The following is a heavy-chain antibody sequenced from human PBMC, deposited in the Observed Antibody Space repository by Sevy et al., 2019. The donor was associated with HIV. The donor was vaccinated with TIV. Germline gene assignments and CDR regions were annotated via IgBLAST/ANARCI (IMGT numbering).Heavy chain of an antibody. D-gene: IGHD6-13*01. CDR1: GYSFTSYW. Sequence: GESLKISCKGSGYSFTSYWIGWVRQMPGKGLEWMGIIYPGDSDTRYSPSFQVQVTISADKSISTAYLQWSSLKASETAMYYCARGGSSSWYPLLSFDYWGQGTLVTVSS. CDR3: ARGGSSSWYPLLSFDY. CDR2: IYPGDSDT. J-gene: IGHJ4*02. V-gene: IGHV5-51*01.